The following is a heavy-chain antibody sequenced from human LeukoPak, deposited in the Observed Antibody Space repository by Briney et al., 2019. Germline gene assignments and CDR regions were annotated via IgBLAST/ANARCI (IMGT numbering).Heavy chain of an antibody. J-gene: IGHJ4*02. CDR2: ISSSSSYI. D-gene: IGHD6-13*01. CDR1: EFSVGSNY. Sequence: GGSLRLSCAASEFSVGSNYMTWVRQAPGKGLEWVSSISSSSSYIYYADSVKGRFTISRDNAKNSLYLQMNSLRAEDTAVYYCARDGGGIAAAVDYWGQGTLVTVSS. V-gene: IGHV3-21*01. CDR3: ARDGGGIAAAVDY.